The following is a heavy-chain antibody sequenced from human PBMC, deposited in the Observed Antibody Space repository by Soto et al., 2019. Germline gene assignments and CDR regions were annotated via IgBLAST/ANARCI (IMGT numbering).Heavy chain of an antibody. CDR1: GYTFTSYG. D-gene: IGHD3-10*01. CDR3: ARVEVVYYYGSGSLGY. V-gene: IGHV1-18*04. J-gene: IGHJ4*02. CDR2: ISAYNGNT. Sequence: QVQLVQSGAEVKKPGASVKVSCKASGYTFTSYGISWVRQAPRQGLEWMGWISAYNGNTNYALKLQGRVTKTTDTSTSTGYMELRSLRSDDTAVYYCARVEVVYYYGSGSLGYWGQGSLVTVSS.